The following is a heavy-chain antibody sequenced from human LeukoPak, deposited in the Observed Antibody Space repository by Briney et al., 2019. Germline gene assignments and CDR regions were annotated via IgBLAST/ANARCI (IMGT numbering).Heavy chain of an antibody. D-gene: IGHD3-3*01. V-gene: IGHV3-23*01. CDR1: GFTFRSYG. Sequence: KSGGSLRLSCVGSGFTFRSYGMSWVRQAPGKGLEWVSVISGSGGTTYYADSVKGRFTISRDNSKNTLYLQMNSLRAEDTAVYYCAKDRGPNYDFWSAYHTEGFDYWGQGTLVTVSS. CDR2: ISGSGGTT. J-gene: IGHJ4*02. CDR3: AKDRGPNYDFWSAYHTEGFDY.